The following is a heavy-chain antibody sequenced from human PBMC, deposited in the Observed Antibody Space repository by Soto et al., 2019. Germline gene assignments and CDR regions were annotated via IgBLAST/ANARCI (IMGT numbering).Heavy chain of an antibody. CDR2: ISHGGRQT. D-gene: IGHD2-21*01. CDR3: ARPHCGGNNC. CDR1: GFIFRRSL. V-gene: IGHV3-7*01. Sequence: EVSLVESGGGLVQPGGSLRLSCAASGFIFRRSLMNWVRHVPGKGLEWVAIISHGGRQTFYVDSVQGRFTISRDNAHKSLYLQMNSLRVDDTAVYYCARPHCGGNNCWCPGTLVTVSS. J-gene: IGHJ4*02.